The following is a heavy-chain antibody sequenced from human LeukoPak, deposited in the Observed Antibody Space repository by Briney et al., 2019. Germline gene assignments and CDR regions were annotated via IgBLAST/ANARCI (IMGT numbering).Heavy chain of an antibody. CDR3: ARDGKLEDLFDY. Sequence: GGSPRLSCAASGFTFSSYSMNWVRQAPGKGLEWVSSISSSSSYIYYADSVKGRFTISRDNAKNSLYLQMNSLRAEDTAVYYCARDGKLEDLFDYWGQGTLVTVSS. J-gene: IGHJ4*02. V-gene: IGHV3-21*01. CDR2: ISSSSSYI. D-gene: IGHD6-6*01. CDR1: GFTFSSYS.